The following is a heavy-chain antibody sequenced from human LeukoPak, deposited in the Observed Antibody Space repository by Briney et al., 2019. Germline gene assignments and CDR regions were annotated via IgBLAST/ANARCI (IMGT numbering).Heavy chain of an antibody. D-gene: IGHD3-22*01. J-gene: IGHJ4*02. Sequence: PSETLSLTCTVSGGSISSGSYYWSWIRQPAGKGLEWIGRIYTSGSTNYNPSLKSRVTISVDTSKNQFSLKLSSVTAADTAVHYCARRGVYDSSGYYNDWGQGTLVTVSS. V-gene: IGHV4-61*02. CDR1: GGSISSGSYY. CDR2: IYTSGST. CDR3: ARRGVYDSSGYYND.